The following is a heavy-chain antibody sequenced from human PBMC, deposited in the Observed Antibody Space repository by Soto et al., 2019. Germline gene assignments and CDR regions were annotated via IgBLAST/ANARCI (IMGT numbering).Heavy chain of an antibody. V-gene: IGHV3-48*03. CDR2: IFTTDTTI. D-gene: IGHD3-9*01. J-gene: IGHJ4*02. CDR3: ARDKDWAFDY. Sequence: EVQLVESGGGLVQPGGSLRLSCVASGFTFSSYSIVWVRQAPGKGLEWVSYIFTTDTTIYYADSVKGRFTVSRDNAKNSLFLLLNSLRAEDTAVYYCARDKDWAFDYWGQGTLVTVSS. CDR1: GFTFSSYS.